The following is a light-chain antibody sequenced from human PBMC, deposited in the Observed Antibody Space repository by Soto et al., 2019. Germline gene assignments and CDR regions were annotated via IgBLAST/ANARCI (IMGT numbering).Light chain of an antibody. CDR3: QQYNNWPRA. V-gene: IGKV3-15*01. CDR2: GAS. Sequence: EIVLTQSPGTLSLSPGERATLSCRASQSVSSNLAWYQQKPGQAPRLLIYGASTRATGIPARFSGSGSGTEFTLTISSLQSEEFAVYYCQQYNNWPRAFGQVTKVDIK. J-gene: IGKJ1*01. CDR1: QSVSSN.